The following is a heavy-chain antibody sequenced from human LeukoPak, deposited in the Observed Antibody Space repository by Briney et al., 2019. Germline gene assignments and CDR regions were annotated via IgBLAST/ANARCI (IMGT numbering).Heavy chain of an antibody. CDR2: IKQDGSEI. D-gene: IGHD1-7*01. CDR3: ARGAGYNWNYLDWFDP. CDR1: GFTFSNYW. J-gene: IGHJ5*02. V-gene: IGHV3-7*01. Sequence: GGSLRLSCAASGFTFSNYWMGWVRQAPGKGLEWVANIKQDGSEIYYVDSVKGRFTIPRDTAKDSLYLQMNSLRAEDTAVYYCARGAGYNWNYLDWFDPWGQGTLVTVSS.